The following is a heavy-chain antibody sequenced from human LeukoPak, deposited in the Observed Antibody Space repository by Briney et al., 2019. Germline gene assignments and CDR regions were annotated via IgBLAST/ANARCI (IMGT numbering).Heavy chain of an antibody. Sequence: SGTLSLTCAVSGVSISSYYCSWIRQPPGKGLEWIWYIYTSGSTNYNTSLKSRVTISVDTSKNQFSLKLSSVTAADTAVYYCARLDSGSLTCYYYYYMDVWGKGTTVTVSS. CDR1: GVSISSYY. V-gene: IGHV4-4*09. D-gene: IGHD1-26*01. CDR2: IYTSGST. CDR3: ARLDSGSLTCYYYYYMDV. J-gene: IGHJ6*03.